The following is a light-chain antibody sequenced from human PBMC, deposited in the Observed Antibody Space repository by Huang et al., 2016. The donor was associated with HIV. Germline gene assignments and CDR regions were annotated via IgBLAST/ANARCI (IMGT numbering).Light chain of an antibody. Sequence: DIQMTQSPASLPASVGDRVTITCRASQSISTYLNWYQKKPGKAPKVLIYEASYLQSGVPSRCSGSGAGTDFTLTISSLQPEDFATDFCQQSYTMPQTCGQGTKVEIK. CDR3: QQSYTMPQT. J-gene: IGKJ1*01. CDR2: EAS. CDR1: QSISTY. V-gene: IGKV1-39*01.